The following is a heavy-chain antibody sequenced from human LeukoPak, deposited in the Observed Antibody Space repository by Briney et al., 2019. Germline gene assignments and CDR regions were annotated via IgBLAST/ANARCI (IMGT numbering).Heavy chain of an antibody. CDR1: GFMFSFYT. D-gene: IGHD1-1*01. Sequence: TGGSLRLSCAGSGFMFSFYTMNWVRQAPGKGLEWVASVSSSSTYIKYADSLKGRFTISRDNAKNSLFLQMNRLRAEDTALYYCAREANYATGLIDYWGQGTLVTVSS. J-gene: IGHJ4*02. CDR2: VSSSSTYI. CDR3: AREANYATGLIDY. V-gene: IGHV3-21*01.